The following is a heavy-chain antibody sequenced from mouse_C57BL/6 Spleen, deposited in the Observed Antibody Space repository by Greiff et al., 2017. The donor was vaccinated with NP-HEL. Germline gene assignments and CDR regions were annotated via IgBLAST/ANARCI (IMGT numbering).Heavy chain of an antibody. V-gene: IGHV5-6*01. CDR1: GFTFSSYG. J-gene: IGHJ3*01. D-gene: IGHD1-1*01. CDR3: ARHSSYITTDEAWFAY. Sequence: EVQLVESGGDLVKPGGSLKLSCAASGFTFSSYGMSWVRQTPDKRLEWVATISSGGSYTYYPDSVKGRFTISRDNAKNTLYLQMSSLKSEDTAMYYCARHSSYITTDEAWFAYWGQGTLVTVSA. CDR2: ISSGGSYT.